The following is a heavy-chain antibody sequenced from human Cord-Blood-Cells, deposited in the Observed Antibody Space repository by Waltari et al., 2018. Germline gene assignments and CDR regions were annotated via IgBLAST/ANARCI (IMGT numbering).Heavy chain of an antibody. J-gene: IGHJ5*02. CDR1: GGSFSGYS. V-gene: IGHV4-34*01. D-gene: IGHD2-15*01. Sequence: QVQLQQWGAGRLKPSATLSLTCAVYGGSFSGYSRSWTRQPQGKGLEWIGEINHSGSTNYTPSLKSRVTISVDTSKNQFSLKLSSVTAADTAVYYCARRGTYCSGGSCYSWFDPWGQGTLVTVSS. CDR2: INHSGST. CDR3: ARRGTYCSGGSCYSWFDP.